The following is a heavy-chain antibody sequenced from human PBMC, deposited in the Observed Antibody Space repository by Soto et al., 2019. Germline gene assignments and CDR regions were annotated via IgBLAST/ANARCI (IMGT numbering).Heavy chain of an antibody. J-gene: IGHJ1*01. CDR1: GYILTAYS. D-gene: IGHD2-15*01. Sequence: VQLVQSGAEVKKPGASVRVPCKASGYILTAYSIHWLRQPPEQGLEWMGFVNPSGGSTNYAQRFQGRITMTRDTSTSTVYMDLKFLTSEDTAVYYCAREENCSDGVCYSEYFQRWGQGTLVTVSS. CDR2: VNPSGGST. CDR3: AREENCSDGVCYSEYFQR. V-gene: IGHV1-46*01.